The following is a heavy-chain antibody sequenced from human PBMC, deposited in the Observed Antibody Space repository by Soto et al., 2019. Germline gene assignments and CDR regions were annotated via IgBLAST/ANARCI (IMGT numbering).Heavy chain of an antibody. D-gene: IGHD3-10*01. CDR1: GGSFSGYY. CDR2: INHSGST. Sequence: QVQLQQWGAGLLKPSETLSLTCAVYGGSFSGYYWSWIRQPPGKGLEWIGEINHSGSTNYNPCLTSRVTISVDSAKHQLSLKLSSATAADTAVYYRARAGGRLHYYYMDVCGKGTTVTVAS. CDR3: ARAGGRLHYYYMDV. V-gene: IGHV4-34*01. J-gene: IGHJ6*03.